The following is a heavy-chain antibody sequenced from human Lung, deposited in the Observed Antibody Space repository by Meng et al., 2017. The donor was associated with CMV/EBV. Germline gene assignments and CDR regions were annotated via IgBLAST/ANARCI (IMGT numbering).Heavy chain of an antibody. Sequence: SVKVSXKASGGTFSSYTISWVRQAPGQGLEWMGRIIPILGIANYAQKFQGRVTITADKSTSTAYMELSSLRSEDTAVYYCASRYCSSTSCYSGFDYWGQGTLVT. V-gene: IGHV1-69*02. CDR2: IIPILGIA. D-gene: IGHD2-2*02. J-gene: IGHJ4*02. CDR1: GGTFSSYT. CDR3: ASRYCSSTSCYSGFDY.